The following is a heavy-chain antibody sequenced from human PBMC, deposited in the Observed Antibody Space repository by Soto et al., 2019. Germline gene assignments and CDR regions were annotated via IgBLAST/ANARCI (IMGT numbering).Heavy chain of an antibody. CDR2: LDQDGSER. V-gene: IGHV3-7*01. Sequence: EVQLVESGGGLVQPGGSLRLSCAASGFTFRTYWMTCVRRPPGNGLEWVANLDQDGSERYYVDSVRGRFTISRDNAKKSLYLQMNSLRAEDTAVYYCVCGGNFFVYWGQGTLVTVSP. D-gene: IGHD3-16*01. CDR1: GFTFRTYW. J-gene: IGHJ4*02. CDR3: VCGGNFFVY.